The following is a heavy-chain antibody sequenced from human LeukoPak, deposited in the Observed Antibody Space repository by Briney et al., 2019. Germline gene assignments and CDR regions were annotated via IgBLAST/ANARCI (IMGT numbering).Heavy chain of an antibody. V-gene: IGHV3-64*01. CDR1: GFTFSNYW. CDR2: VSRNGGRT. D-gene: IGHD3-3*01. J-gene: IGHJ6*03. Sequence: GGSLRLSCAASGFTFSNYWMTWVRQAPGKGLEYVAAVSRNGGRTYYANSVKGRFTISRDNSRNTLYLQMGSLRPEDTPLYYCARDLRSGDYYYFYMDVWGNGTTVVVSS. CDR3: ARDLRSGDYYYFYMDV.